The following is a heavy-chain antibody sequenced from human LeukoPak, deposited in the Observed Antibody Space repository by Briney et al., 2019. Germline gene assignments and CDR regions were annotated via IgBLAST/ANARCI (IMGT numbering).Heavy chain of an antibody. Sequence: SETLSLTCTVSGGSISSYYWSWIRQPPGKGLEWIGYIYYSGSTNYNPSLKSRVTISVDTSKNQFSLKLSSVTAADTAVYYCARLLAPSFSPDAFDIWGQGTMVTVSS. J-gene: IGHJ3*02. CDR2: IYYSGST. D-gene: IGHD3-3*01. CDR3: ARLLAPSFSPDAFDI. CDR1: GGSISSYY. V-gene: IGHV4-59*08.